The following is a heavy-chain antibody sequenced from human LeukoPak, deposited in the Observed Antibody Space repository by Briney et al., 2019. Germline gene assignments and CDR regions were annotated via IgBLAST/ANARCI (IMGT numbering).Heavy chain of an antibody. J-gene: IGHJ4*02. Sequence: PGGSLRLSCAASGFISSDFGIHWVRQTPDKGLEWVAFIRYDESNTYYGDSVKGRFTISRDTSRNTVYLQMNSLRAEDTAVYYCARGLTYGPYINFDYWGQGTLVTVSS. D-gene: IGHD4-17*01. V-gene: IGHV3-30*02. CDR1: GFISSDFG. CDR3: ARGLTYGPYINFDY. CDR2: IRYDESNT.